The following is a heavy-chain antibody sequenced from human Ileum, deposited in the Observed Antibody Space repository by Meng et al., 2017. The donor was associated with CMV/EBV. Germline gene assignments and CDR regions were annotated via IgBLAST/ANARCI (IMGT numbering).Heavy chain of an antibody. CDR2: INPGDGST. V-gene: IGHV1-46*01. CDR3: ARDPKCSYGLLGRSWYFDL. CDR1: GYTFTRHY. D-gene: IGHD3-16*01. Sequence: SVKVSCKTSGYTFTRHYMHWVRQAPGQGREWMGIINPGDGSTIYAQKFQSRFTMTRDTSTSTVYMALSSLRSEDTALYYYARDPKCSYGLLGRSWYFDLWGLGTLVTVSS. J-gene: IGHJ2*01.